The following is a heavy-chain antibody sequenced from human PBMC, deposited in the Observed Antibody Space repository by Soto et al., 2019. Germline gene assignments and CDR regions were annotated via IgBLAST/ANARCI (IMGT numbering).Heavy chain of an antibody. CDR2: IVP. D-gene: IGHD7-27*01. CDR3: ARDLNWALDY. V-gene: IGHV1-69*01. J-gene: IGHJ4*02. CDR1: GGTFGRNT. Sequence: QVHLVQSAAEVKKPGSSVRVSCTVSGGTFGRNTIVWVRQAPEQGLDCMGHIVPKYAQKFQGRVTFTADESTTTAYMDLISLTSEDTAVYFCARDLNWALDYWGQGTLVTVSS.